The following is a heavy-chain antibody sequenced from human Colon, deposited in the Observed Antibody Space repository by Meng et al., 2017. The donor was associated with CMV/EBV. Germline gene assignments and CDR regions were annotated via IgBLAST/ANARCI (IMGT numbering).Heavy chain of an antibody. CDR1: DGSISSSSYY. J-gene: IGHJ6*02. Sequence: GSLRLSCTVSDGSISSSSYYWGWIRQPPGKGLEWIGGSNYNGATYYNPSLKSRVTLSVDTSKNQFSLKLSSVTAADTAVYYCARDSRNRGYCSTSSCPGTDVWGQGTTVTVSS. CDR3: ARDSRNRGYCSTSSCPGTDV. D-gene: IGHD2-2*01. CDR2: SNYNGAT. V-gene: IGHV4-39*07.